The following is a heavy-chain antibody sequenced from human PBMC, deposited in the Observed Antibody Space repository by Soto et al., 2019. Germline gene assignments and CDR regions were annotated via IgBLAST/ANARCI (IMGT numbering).Heavy chain of an antibody. D-gene: IGHD3-22*01. CDR3: ARDLLYYDSSGYPVSRLKRDYFDY. CDR2: IYYSGST. CDR1: GGSISSSSYY. Sequence: SETLSLTCTVSGGSISSSSYYWGWIRQPPGKGLEWIGSIYYSGSTYYNPSLKSRVTISVDTSKNQFSLKLSSVTAADTAVYYCARDLLYYDSSGYPVSRLKRDYFDYWGQGTLVTVSS. J-gene: IGHJ4*02. V-gene: IGHV4-39*02.